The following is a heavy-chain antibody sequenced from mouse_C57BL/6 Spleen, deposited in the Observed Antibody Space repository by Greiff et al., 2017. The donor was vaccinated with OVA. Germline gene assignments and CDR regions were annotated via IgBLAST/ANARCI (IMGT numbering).Heavy chain of an antibody. CDR1: GFSLTSYG. D-gene: IGHD2-3*01. CDR3: ARHMIYDGYYNAMGN. CDR2: IWSDGST. J-gene: IGHJ4*01. Sequence: VMLVESGPGLVAPSQSLSITCTVSGFSLTSYGVHWVRQPPGKGLEWLVVIWSDGSTTYNSALKSRLSISKDNSKSQVFLKMNSLQTDDTATCSCARHMIYDGYYNAMGNRGQGASVTVSS. V-gene: IGHV2-6-1*01.